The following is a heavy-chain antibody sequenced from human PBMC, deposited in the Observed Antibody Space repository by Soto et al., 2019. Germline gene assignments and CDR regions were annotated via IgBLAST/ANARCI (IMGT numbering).Heavy chain of an antibody. J-gene: IGHJ6*02. V-gene: IGHV3-30*18. D-gene: IGHD3-3*01. CDR1: GXTFSSYW. CDR2: IPYDGSNK. CDR3: PKSVSATDYDFWSGYPLYGMDV. Sequence: GSLILSCAASGXTFSSYWMHWVRQAPGKGLELVAAIPYDGSNKYYADSVKGRLNISIDNSKNTLYLQMKSLRAEDTAVYYCPKSVSATDYDFWSGYPLYGMDVWGQGTTGTVSS.